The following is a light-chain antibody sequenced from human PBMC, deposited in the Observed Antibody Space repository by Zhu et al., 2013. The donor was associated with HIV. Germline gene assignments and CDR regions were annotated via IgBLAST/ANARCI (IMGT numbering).Light chain of an antibody. CDR2: EVS. V-gene: IGLV2-18*02. Sequence: QSALTQPPSVSGSPGQSVAISCTGTSSDVGSYNRVSWYQQPPGTAPKLMIYEVSNRPSGVPDRFSGFKSGNTASLTISGLQAEDEADYYCSSYTRSTTLVFGGGTKLTVL. J-gene: IGLJ2*01. CDR3: SSYTRSTTLV. CDR1: SSDVGSYNR.